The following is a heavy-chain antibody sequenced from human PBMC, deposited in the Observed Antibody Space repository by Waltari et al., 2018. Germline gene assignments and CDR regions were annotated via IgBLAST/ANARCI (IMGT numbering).Heavy chain of an antibody. Sequence: QVRVVESGGGVVQPGGSLRLSCAASGFIFSSYGMHWVRQAPGKGLEWVAFIRYDGSNKYYVDSVKGRFTISRDNSKNTLYLQMNSLRDEDTAVYYCAKDNRPNCSGGVCYMDYWGQGTLVTVSS. V-gene: IGHV3-30*02. D-gene: IGHD2-8*02. CDR3: AKDNRPNCSGGVCYMDY. CDR1: GFIFSSYG. CDR2: IRYDGSNK. J-gene: IGHJ4*02.